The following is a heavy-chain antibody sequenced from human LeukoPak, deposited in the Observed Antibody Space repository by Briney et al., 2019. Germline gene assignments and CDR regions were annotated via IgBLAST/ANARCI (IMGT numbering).Heavy chain of an antibody. CDR1: GGSISSGGYY. CDR2: IYYSGST. V-gene: IGHV4-31*03. J-gene: IGHJ4*02. CDR3: ARATTRGPVDY. D-gene: IGHD1-1*01. Sequence: PSETLSLTCTVSGGSISSGGYYWSWIRQHPGKGLEWIGYIYYSGSTYYNPSLKSRVTISVDTSKNQFSLKLSSVTAADTAVYYCARATTRGPVDYWGQGTLVTVSS.